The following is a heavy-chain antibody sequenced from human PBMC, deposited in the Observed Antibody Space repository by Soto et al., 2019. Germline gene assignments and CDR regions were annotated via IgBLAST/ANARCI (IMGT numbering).Heavy chain of an antibody. D-gene: IGHD2-15*01. J-gene: IGHJ4*02. CDR3: ARLTDCSGDGCYWFHDY. V-gene: IGHV4-59*11. CDR1: GDSITSHY. Sequence: PSETLSLTCSVSGDSITSHYWSWVRQPPGKGLEWIGYAHYSGNTSYNPSLDSRVTISLDKSTNQFSLKLASVTAADTAFYYCARLTDCSGDGCYWFHDYWGQGTLVTVSS. CDR2: AHYSGNT.